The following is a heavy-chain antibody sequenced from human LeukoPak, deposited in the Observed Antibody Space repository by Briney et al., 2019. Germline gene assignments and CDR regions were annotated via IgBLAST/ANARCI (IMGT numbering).Heavy chain of an antibody. Sequence: EASVKVSCKASGGTFSSYAISWVRQAPGQGLEWMGGIIPIFGTANYAQKFQGRVTITTDESTSTAYMELSSLRSEDTAVYYCAEKRVITGTEWFDPWGQGTLVTVSS. CDR1: GGTFSSYA. D-gene: IGHD1-7*01. CDR2: IIPIFGTA. V-gene: IGHV1-69*05. CDR3: AEKRVITGTEWFDP. J-gene: IGHJ5*02.